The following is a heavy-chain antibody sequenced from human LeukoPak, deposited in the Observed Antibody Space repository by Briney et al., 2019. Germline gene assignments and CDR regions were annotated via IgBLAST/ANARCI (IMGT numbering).Heavy chain of an antibody. Sequence: GGSLRLSCATSGFTFSSYSMSWVRQAPGKGLEWISYISSRSRAIYYADSVKGRFTISRDNAKSSLYLQMNSLRAEDTAMYYCARAWHFDLWGRGTLVTVSS. V-gene: IGHV3-48*04. J-gene: IGHJ2*01. CDR3: ARAWHFDL. CDR2: ISSRSRAI. CDR1: GFTFSSYS.